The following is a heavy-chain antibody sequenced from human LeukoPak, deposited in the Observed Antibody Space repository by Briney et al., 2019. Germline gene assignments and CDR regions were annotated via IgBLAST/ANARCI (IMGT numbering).Heavy chain of an antibody. CDR1: GFTFSSYS. J-gene: IGHJ6*03. CDR3: ARGPYYYGSGSFMDV. Sequence: GGSLRLSCAASGFTFSSYSMNWVRQAPGKGLEWVSSISSSSSYIYYADSVKGRFTISRDNAKNSLYLQMNSLRAEDTAVYYCARGPYYYGSGSFMDVWGKGTTVTVPS. CDR2: ISSSSSYI. D-gene: IGHD3-10*01. V-gene: IGHV3-21*01.